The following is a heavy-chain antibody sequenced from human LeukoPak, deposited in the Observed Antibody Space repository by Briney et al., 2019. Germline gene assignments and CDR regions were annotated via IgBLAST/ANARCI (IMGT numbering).Heavy chain of an antibody. J-gene: IGHJ6*02. CDR1: GFTFNSHW. CDR3: AKAGSMVRGVTTYYYGMDV. D-gene: IGHD3-10*01. V-gene: IGHV3-9*01. Sequence: PGGSLRLSCAVSGFTFNSHWMHWVRQAPGRGLEWVSYISWDSGRVGYADSVKGRFTIPRDNSKNSLFLQMNSLTADDTAVYYCAKAGSMVRGVTTYYYGMDVWGQGTAVTVSS. CDR2: ISWDSGRV.